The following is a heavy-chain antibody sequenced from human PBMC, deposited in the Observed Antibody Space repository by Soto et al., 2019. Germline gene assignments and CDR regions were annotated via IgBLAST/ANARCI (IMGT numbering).Heavy chain of an antibody. CDR2: IWYDGSNK. Sequence: GGSLRLSCAASGFTFSSYGMHWVRQAPGKGLEWVAVIWYDGSNKYYADSVKGRFTISRDNSKNTLYLQMNSLRAEDTAVYYCARESWDSTSSYYYDYGMDVWGQGTTVTVSS. J-gene: IGHJ6*02. CDR3: ARESWDSTSSYYYDYGMDV. V-gene: IGHV3-33*01. CDR1: GFTFSSYG. D-gene: IGHD2-2*01.